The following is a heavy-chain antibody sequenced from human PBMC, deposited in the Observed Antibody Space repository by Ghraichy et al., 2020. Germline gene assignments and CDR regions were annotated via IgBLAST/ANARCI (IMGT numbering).Heavy chain of an antibody. CDR2: ISWDGGST. D-gene: IGHD3-22*01. CDR3: AKGSEAYDSSGYPLYFDY. Sequence: GGSLRLSCAASGFTFDDYTMHWVRQAPGKGLEWVSLISWDGGSTYYADSVKGRFTISRDNSKNSLYLQMNSLRTEDTALYYCAKGSEAYDSSGYPLYFDYWGQGTLVTVSS. CDR1: GFTFDDYT. V-gene: IGHV3-43*01. J-gene: IGHJ4*02.